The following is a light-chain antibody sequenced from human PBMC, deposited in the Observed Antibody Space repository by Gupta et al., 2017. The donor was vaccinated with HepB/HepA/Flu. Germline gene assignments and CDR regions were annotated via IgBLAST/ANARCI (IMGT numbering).Light chain of an antibody. Sequence: DIQMTQSPSSLSASVGDRVTITCRASQSISSYLNWYQQKPGKAPKLLIYAASSLQSGVPSRFSGSGSGTDFTLTISSRQPEDFATYYCQQRYSTPRTFGKGPRWKSN. CDR3: QQRYSTPRT. V-gene: IGKV1-39*01. CDR1: QSISSY. CDR2: AAS. J-gene: IGKJ1*01.